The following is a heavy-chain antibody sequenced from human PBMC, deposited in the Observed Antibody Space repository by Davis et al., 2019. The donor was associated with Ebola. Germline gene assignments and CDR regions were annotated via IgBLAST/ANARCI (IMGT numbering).Heavy chain of an antibody. D-gene: IGHD3-22*01. Sequence: PSETLSLTCTVSGGSISSGGYYWSWNRQLPGKGLEWIGYIYYSGSTHYNPSLKSRVTISVDTSKNQFSLKLSSVTAADTAVYYCARGGISESSDLAGAFDIWGQGTMVTVSS. CDR2: IYYSGST. J-gene: IGHJ3*02. CDR3: ARGGISESSDLAGAFDI. CDR1: GGSISSGGYY. V-gene: IGHV4-31*03.